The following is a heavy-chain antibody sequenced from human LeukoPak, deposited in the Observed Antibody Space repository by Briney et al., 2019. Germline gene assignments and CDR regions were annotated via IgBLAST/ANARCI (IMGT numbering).Heavy chain of an antibody. D-gene: IGHD6-13*01. CDR1: GGSISSGSYY. Sequence: SETLSLTCTVSGGSISSGSYYWSWIRQPAGKGLEWIGRIYSSGSTNYNPSLKSRVTISLDTSKNQFSLKLSSVTAADTAVYYCARGGRSSSYFYWGQGTLVTVSS. CDR3: ARGGRSSSYFY. J-gene: IGHJ4*02. CDR2: IYSSGST. V-gene: IGHV4-61*02.